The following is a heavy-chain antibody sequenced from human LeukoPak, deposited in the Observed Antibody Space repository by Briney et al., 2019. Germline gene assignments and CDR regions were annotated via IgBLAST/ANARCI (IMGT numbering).Heavy chain of an antibody. CDR1: GFTVSSNY. Sequence: GGSLRLSCAASGFTVSSNYMNWVRQAPGKGLKWVSVTSSGGNTYYADSVQGRFTISRDNSKNTLYLQMNSLRAEDTAVYYCARDPRSGTGIWGQGALVTVSS. CDR3: ARDPRSGTGI. J-gene: IGHJ4*02. CDR2: TSSGGNT. V-gene: IGHV3-66*01. D-gene: IGHD1-1*01.